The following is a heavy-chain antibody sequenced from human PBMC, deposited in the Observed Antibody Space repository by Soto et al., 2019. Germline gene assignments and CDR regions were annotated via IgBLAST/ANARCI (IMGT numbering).Heavy chain of an antibody. D-gene: IGHD2-8*02. CDR3: TRQASYWHGGGGWLDP. CDR1: GFTFSASD. Sequence: DVQLVESGGGLVQPGGSLRLSCAASGFTFSASDMHWVRQAPGKGLEWVAAIGTLHDTFYPDSVRGRFTISRGNAESSLYLQMNSLRAGDTAVYYCTRQASYWHGGGGWLDPWGQGALVIVSS. V-gene: IGHV3-13*01. CDR2: IGTLHDT. J-gene: IGHJ5*02.